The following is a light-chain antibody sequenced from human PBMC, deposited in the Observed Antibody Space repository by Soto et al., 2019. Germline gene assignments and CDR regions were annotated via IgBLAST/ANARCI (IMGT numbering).Light chain of an antibody. V-gene: IGKV3D-11*02. Sequence: EIVLTQSPATLSLSPGERATLSCRASQSVSSDLAWYQQKPGQAPRLLIFGASSRATGIPARFSGSGPGTDFTLTISSLEPEDFAVYYCQQRTNWHITFGQGTRLEIK. CDR3: QQRTNWHIT. J-gene: IGKJ5*01. CDR2: GAS. CDR1: QSVSSD.